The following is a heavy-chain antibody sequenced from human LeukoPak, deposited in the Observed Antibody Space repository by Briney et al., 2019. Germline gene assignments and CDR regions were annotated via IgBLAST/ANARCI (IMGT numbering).Heavy chain of an antibody. CDR2: ISYEGSNV. CDR3: ARKRGGIYDSRALDL. J-gene: IGHJ6*02. CDR1: GFTFRSYS. Sequence: PGRSLRLSCAASGFTFRSYSMHWVRQAPVKGLEVSATISYEGSNVYYADSVKGGFTTSRENSTKTVYLEMSGLRVAQTAVFHCARKRGGIYDSRALDLWGQGTTVIVSS. D-gene: IGHD3-22*01. V-gene: IGHV3-30-3*01.